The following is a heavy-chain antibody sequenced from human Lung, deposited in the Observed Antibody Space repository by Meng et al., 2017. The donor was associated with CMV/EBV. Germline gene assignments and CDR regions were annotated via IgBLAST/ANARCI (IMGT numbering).Heavy chain of an antibody. V-gene: IGHV3-30*02. CDR3: AKEGPSGSYRPAAGFFDY. D-gene: IGHD1-26*01. J-gene: IGHJ4*02. CDR2: IRFDGGNK. Sequence: QLQLVESGXXXXXPXGSXRLSCAAPGFSFSSYGMHWVRQAPGKGLEWVAFIRFDGGNKEYVDSVKGRFTISRDNSKITLYLQMNSLRTEDTAVYYCAKEGPSGSYRPAAGFFDYWGQGTLVTVSS. CDR1: GFSFSSYG.